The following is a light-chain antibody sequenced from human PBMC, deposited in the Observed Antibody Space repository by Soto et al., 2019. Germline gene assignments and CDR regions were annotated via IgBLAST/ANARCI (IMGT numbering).Light chain of an antibody. Sequence: EIVLTPSPATLSLSPGERATLYCRASQSVSNNLAWYQQNPGQAPRLLIHGSSTRATGIPARFSGSGSGTEFTLTISGLQSEDFAVYYCQQHSNWPRTFGQGTKVDIK. V-gene: IGKV3-15*01. CDR2: GSS. CDR1: QSVSNN. J-gene: IGKJ1*01. CDR3: QQHSNWPRT.